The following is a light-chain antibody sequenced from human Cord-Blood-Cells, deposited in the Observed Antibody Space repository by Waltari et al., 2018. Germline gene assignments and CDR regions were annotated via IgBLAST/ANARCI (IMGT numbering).Light chain of an antibody. CDR2: AAS. V-gene: IGKV1-9*01. J-gene: IGKJ1*01. CDR3: QQLNSWT. CDR1: QGISSY. Sequence: DIQLTQSPSFLSASVGDRVTITCRASQGISSYLAWYQQKPGKAPKLLIYAASTLQSGVPSRFSGSGSGTEFTLTISSLQPEDFATYYCQQLNSWTFGQGTKVE.